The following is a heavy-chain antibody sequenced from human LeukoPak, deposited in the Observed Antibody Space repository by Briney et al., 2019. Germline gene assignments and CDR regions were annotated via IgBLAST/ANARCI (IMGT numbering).Heavy chain of an antibody. CDR2: ISYDGSNK. D-gene: IGHD6-13*01. V-gene: IGHV3-30-3*01. CDR3: ARDTITAAGSHFDY. J-gene: IGHJ4*02. Sequence: PGRSLRLSCAASGFTFSSCAMHWVRQAPGKGLEWVALISYDGSNKYYADSVKGRFTISRDNSKNTLYLQMNGLIAEDTAVYYCARDTITAAGSHFDYWGQGTLVTVSS. CDR1: GFTFSSCA.